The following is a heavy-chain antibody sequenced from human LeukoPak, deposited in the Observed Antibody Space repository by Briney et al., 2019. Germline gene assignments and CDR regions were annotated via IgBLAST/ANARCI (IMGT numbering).Heavy chain of an antibody. Sequence: ASVKVSCKASGYTFTGYYMHWVRQAPGQGLEWMGRINPNSGGTNYAQKFQGRVTMTRDTSISTAYMELSRLRSDDTAVYYCARHEREWELLTSMDVWGKGTTVTVSS. CDR3: ARHEREWELLTSMDV. V-gene: IGHV1-2*06. CDR2: INPNSGGT. J-gene: IGHJ6*03. CDR1: GYTFTGYY. D-gene: IGHD1-26*01.